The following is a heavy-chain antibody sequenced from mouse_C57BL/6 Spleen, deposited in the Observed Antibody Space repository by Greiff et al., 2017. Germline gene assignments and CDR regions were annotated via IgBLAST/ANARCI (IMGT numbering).Heavy chain of an antibody. J-gene: IGHJ4*01. CDR3: ARGDLFYYGKGDYYAMGY. Sequence: EVQLQQSGPELVKPGASVKISCKASGYTFTDYYMNWVKQSPGKSLEWIGDINPNNGGTSYNQKFKGKATLTVDKSSSTAYMELRSLTSEDSAVYYCARGDLFYYGKGDYYAMGYWGKGTSVTVAS. D-gene: IGHD2-1*01. V-gene: IGHV1-26*01. CDR1: GYTFTDYY. CDR2: INPNNGGT.